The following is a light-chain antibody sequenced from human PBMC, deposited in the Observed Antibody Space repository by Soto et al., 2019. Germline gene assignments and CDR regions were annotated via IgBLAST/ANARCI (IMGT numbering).Light chain of an antibody. CDR1: SSDVGRWNY. Sequence: QSVLTQPASVAGSPGQSITITCTGTSSDVGRWNYVSWYQQHPGKAPKLMIYEVSNRPSGVSSRFSGSKSGYTASLTISGLQAEDEADYYCNSFTSSSTLDVFGTGTKVTVL. CDR2: EVS. J-gene: IGLJ1*01. CDR3: NSFTSSSTLDV. V-gene: IGLV2-14*01.